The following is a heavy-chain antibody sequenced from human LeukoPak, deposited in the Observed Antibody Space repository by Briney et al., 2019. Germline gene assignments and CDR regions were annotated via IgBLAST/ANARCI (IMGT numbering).Heavy chain of an antibody. J-gene: IGHJ5*02. CDR3: AKPPFLT. CDR2: IYHSGST. Sequence: SETLSLTCAVSGYSISSGYYWGWIRQPPGKGLEWIGSIYHSGSTYYNPSLKSRVTISVDTSKNQFSLKLSSVTAADTAVYYCAKPPFLTWGQGTLVTVSS. V-gene: IGHV4-38-2*01. CDR1: GYSISSGYY.